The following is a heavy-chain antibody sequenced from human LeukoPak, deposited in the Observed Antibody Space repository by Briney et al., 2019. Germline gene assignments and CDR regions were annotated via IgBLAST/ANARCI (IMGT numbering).Heavy chain of an antibody. CDR1: GGTFSSYA. Sequence: SVKVSCKASGGTFSSYAISWVRQAPGQGLEWMGGIIPIFGTANYAQKFQGRVTITADKSTSTAYMELSSLRSEDTAVYYCAYRSGSLGYCSSTSCPLDAFDIWGQGTMVTVSS. CDR2: IIPIFGTA. CDR3: AYRSGSLGYCSSTSCPLDAFDI. V-gene: IGHV1-69*06. J-gene: IGHJ3*02. D-gene: IGHD2-2*01.